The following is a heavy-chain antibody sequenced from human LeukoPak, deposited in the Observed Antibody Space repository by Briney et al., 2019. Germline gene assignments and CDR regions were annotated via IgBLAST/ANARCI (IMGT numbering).Heavy chain of an antibody. J-gene: IGHJ4*02. CDR3: AKIPKGGYFDY. V-gene: IGHV3-30-3*02. CDR1: GFTFSSYA. D-gene: IGHD2-2*01. Sequence: PGRSLSLSCAASGFTFSSYAMHWVRQAPGKGLEWVAVISYDGSNKYYADSVKGRFTISRDNSKNTLYLQMNSLRAEDTAVYYCAKIPKGGYFDYWGQGTLVTVSS. CDR2: ISYDGSNK.